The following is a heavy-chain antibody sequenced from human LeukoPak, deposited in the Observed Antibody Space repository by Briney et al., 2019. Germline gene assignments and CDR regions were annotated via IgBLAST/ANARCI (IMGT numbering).Heavy chain of an antibody. J-gene: IGHJ4*02. CDR3: AKPRGATWWDLVDF. CDR2: SSADNGNT. V-gene: IGHV1-18*01. D-gene: IGHD1-26*01. CDR1: GHTFAQYG. Sequence: GASVKGSCKASGHTFAQYGLSWVRQAPGQGLEWMGWSSADNGNTNYAQKFQGRVTMTIDTSTSTAYMELRSLTADDTAVYYCAKPRGATWWDLVDFWGQGTLVTVSS.